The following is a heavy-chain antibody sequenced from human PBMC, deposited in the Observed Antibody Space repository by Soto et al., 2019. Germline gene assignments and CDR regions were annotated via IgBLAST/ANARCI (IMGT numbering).Heavy chain of an antibody. J-gene: IGHJ4*02. V-gene: IGHV4-61*01. CDR1: GGSVSSGSYY. Sequence: QVQLQESGPGLVKPSETLSLTCTVSGGSVSSGSYYWSWIRQPPGKGLEWIGYIYYSGSTNYNPSLKTRVTISVDTSKNQFSLKLSSVTAADTAVYYCARDGYNYVMPPRWGQGTLVTVSS. CDR2: IYYSGST. CDR3: ARDGYNYVMPPR. D-gene: IGHD5-12*01.